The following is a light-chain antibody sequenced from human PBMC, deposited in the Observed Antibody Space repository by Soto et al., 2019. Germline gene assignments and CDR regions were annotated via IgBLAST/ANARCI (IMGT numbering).Light chain of an antibody. CDR1: SSDVGSYNL. J-gene: IGLJ1*01. V-gene: IGLV2-23*01. CDR3: CSHAGSSTSLYV. CDR2: EGS. Sequence: QSALTQPASVSGSPGQSITISCTGTSSDVGSYNLVSWYQQHPGKAPKLMIYEGSKRPSGVSNRFSGSKSGNTASLTISGLQAEDEADYYCCSHAGSSTSLYVFGTGTKVTVL.